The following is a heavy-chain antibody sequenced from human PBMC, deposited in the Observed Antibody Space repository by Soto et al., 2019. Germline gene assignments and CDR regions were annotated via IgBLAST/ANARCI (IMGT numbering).Heavy chain of an antibody. J-gene: IGHJ2*01. CDR2: VSGSDGST. CDR3: AKGHCTGGSCYRRYWYFDL. Sequence: EVQLLESGGNLVQPGGSLRLSCAASGFTFSSYTMSWVRQAPGKGLEWVSAVSGSDGSTYYADSVKGRFTCSRDNSDNTLYLQMNSLRAEDTAVYYCAKGHCTGGSCYRRYWYFDLWGRGTLVTVSP. D-gene: IGHD2-15*01. V-gene: IGHV3-23*01. CDR1: GFTFSSYT.